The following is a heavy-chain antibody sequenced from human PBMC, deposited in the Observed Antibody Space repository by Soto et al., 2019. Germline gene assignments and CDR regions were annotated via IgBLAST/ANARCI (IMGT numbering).Heavy chain of an antibody. V-gene: IGHV1-69*02. CDR3: ARTMVVPAAMAPVYYYGMDV. J-gene: IGHJ6*02. CDR2: IIPILGIA. D-gene: IGHD2-2*01. Sequence: QVQLVQSGAEVKKPGSSVKVSCKASGGTFSSYTISWVRQAPGQGLEWMGRIIPILGIANYAQKFQGRVTITADKSTSTAYMELSSLRSEDTAVYYCARTMVVPAAMAPVYYYGMDVWGQGTTVTVSS. CDR1: GGTFSSYT.